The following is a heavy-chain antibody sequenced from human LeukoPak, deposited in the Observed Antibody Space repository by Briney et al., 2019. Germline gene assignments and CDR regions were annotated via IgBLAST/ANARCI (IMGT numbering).Heavy chain of an antibody. Sequence: SETLSLTCTVSGGSISSGGYYWSWIRQSPGKGLEWIGSVYYGRTTYYNPSLDGRVTVSLDTSANQFSLQLNSVTAADTAVYYCVRHDGRGGATMGAFDSWGQGSLVTVSS. CDR2: VYYGRTT. D-gene: IGHD5-12*01. CDR3: VRHDGRGGATMGAFDS. CDR1: GGSISSGGYY. V-gene: IGHV4-39*01. J-gene: IGHJ5*01.